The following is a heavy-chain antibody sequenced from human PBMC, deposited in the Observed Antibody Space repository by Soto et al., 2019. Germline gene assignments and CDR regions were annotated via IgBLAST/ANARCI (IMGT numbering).Heavy chain of an antibody. V-gene: IGHV3-48*03. J-gene: IGHJ6*02. Sequence: GGSLRLSCAASGFTFSTYHMYWVRQAPGKGLEWVSYIHSGGSRIYYADSVKGRFTICRDNAKNSLYLQMNSLRAEDTAVSYCARDGSTVTTNYHYAMDVWGQGTTVTVS. D-gene: IGHD4-17*01. CDR2: IHSGGSRI. CDR3: ARDGSTVTTNYHYAMDV. CDR1: GFTFSTYH.